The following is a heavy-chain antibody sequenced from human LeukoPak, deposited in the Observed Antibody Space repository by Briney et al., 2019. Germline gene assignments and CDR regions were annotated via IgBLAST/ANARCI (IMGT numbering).Heavy chain of an antibody. V-gene: IGHV4-39*01. Sequence: SDTLSLTCTVSGGSISSSSYYWGWIRQSAGKGLEWIGSMYYRGSTYYNPSLKSRVTLSVDTPKNQFYMKLSSVTAADTAVYYCARHGRDGYNYGPVVYYWGQGTLVTVSS. D-gene: IGHD5-24*01. CDR2: MYYRGST. CDR3: ARHGRDGYNYGPVVYY. J-gene: IGHJ4*02. CDR1: GGSISSSSYY.